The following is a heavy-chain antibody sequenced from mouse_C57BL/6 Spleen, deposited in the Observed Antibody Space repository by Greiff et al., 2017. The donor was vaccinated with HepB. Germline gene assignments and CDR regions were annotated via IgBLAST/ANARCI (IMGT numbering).Heavy chain of an antibody. CDR1: GYTFTSYW. CDR2: IDPSDSYT. CDR3: VRSSGNSEGAWFAY. D-gene: IGHD3-3*01. Sequence: QVQLQQPGAELVRPGPSVKLSCKASGYTFTSYWMPWVKQRPGQGLEWIGVIDPSDSYTNYNQKFKGKATLTVDTSSSTSYMQLSSLTSEDSAVYYCVRSSGNSEGAWFAYWGQGTLVTVSA. J-gene: IGHJ3*01. V-gene: IGHV1-59*01.